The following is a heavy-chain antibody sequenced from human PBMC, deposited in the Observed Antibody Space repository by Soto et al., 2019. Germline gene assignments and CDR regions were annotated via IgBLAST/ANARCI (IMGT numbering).Heavy chain of an antibody. J-gene: IGHJ6*02. CDR2: IIPIFGTA. CDR3: ARDPPIDSNSSDGMDV. D-gene: IGHD4-4*01. V-gene: IGHV1-69*13. Sequence: ASVKVSCKASGGTFSSYAISWVRQAPGQGLEWMGGIIPIFGTANYAQKFQGRVTITADESTSTAYMELSSLRSEDTAVYYCARDPPIDSNSSDGMDVRCQGTTVTVSS. CDR1: GGTFSSYA.